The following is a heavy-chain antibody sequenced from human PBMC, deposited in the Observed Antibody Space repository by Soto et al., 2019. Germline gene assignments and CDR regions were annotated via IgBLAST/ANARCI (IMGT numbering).Heavy chain of an antibody. Sequence: QVQLVESGGGVVQPGRSLRLSCAASGFTFSSYGMHWVRQAPGKGLEWVAVISYDGSNKYYADSVKGRFTSSRDNSKNTLCLQMNSLRAEDTAVYYCAPRFGAFDYWGQGTLVTVSS. CDR2: ISYDGSNK. J-gene: IGHJ4*02. D-gene: IGHD3-10*01. CDR3: APRFGAFDY. CDR1: GFTFSSYG. V-gene: IGHV3-30*03.